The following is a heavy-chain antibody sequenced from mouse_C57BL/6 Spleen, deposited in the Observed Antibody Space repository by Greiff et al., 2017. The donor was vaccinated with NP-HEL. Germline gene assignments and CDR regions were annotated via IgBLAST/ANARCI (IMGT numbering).Heavy chain of an antibody. CDR3: ARDDLGNFDY. J-gene: IGHJ2*01. CDR2: ISDGGSYT. CDR1: GFTFSSYA. V-gene: IGHV5-4*01. Sequence: EVQLVESGGGLVKPGGSLKLSCAASGFTFSSYAMSWVRQTPEKRLEWVATISDGGSYTYYPDNVKGRFTISRDNAKNNLYLQMSHLKSEDTAMYYWARDDLGNFDYWGQGTTLTVSS. D-gene: IGHD3-1*01.